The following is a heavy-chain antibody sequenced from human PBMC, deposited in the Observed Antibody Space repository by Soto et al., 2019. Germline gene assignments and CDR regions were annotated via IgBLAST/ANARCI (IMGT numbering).Heavy chain of an antibody. CDR3: ARDLKRGYSGYIALWGYYFDY. J-gene: IGHJ4*02. V-gene: IGHV1-18*01. CDR2: ISAYNGNT. CDR1: GYTFTSYG. Sequence: ASVKVSCKASGYTFTSYGISWVRQAPGQGLEWMGWISAYNGNTNYAQKLQGRVTMTTDTSTSTAYMELRSLRSDDTAVYYCARDLKRGYSGYIALWGYYFDYWGQGTLVTVSS. D-gene: IGHD5-12*01.